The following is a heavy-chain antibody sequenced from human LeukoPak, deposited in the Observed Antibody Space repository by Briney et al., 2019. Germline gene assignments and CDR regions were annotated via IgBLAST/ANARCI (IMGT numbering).Heavy chain of an antibody. Sequence: GASVKVSCKASGYTFTGYYMHWVRQAPGQGLEWMGWINPNSGGTNYAQKFQGRVTMTRDTSISTAYTELSRLRSDDTAVYYCAREGPIAAPTYWYFDLWGRGTLVTVSS. CDR1: GYTFTGYY. D-gene: IGHD6-13*01. CDR3: AREGPIAAPTYWYFDL. J-gene: IGHJ2*01. CDR2: INPNSGGT. V-gene: IGHV1-2*02.